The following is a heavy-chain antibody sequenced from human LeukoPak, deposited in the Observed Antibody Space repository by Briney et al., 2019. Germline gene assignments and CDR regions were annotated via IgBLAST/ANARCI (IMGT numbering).Heavy chain of an antibody. V-gene: IGHV1-2*02. CDR1: GYTFTGYY. D-gene: IGHD5-18*01. Sequence: GASVKVSCKASGYTFTGYYMHWVRQAPGQGLERMGWINPNSGGTNYAQKFQGRVTMTRDTSISTAYMELSRLRSDDTAVYYCARGLDTAMVSRFDPWGQGTLVTVSS. CDR3: ARGLDTAMVSRFDP. J-gene: IGHJ5*02. CDR2: INPNSGGT.